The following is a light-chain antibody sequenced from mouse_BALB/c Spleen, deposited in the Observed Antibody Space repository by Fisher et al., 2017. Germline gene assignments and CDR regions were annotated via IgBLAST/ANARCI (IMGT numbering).Light chain of an antibody. V-gene: IGKV4-55*01. Sequence: IVITQSPAIMSASPGEKVTLTCSASSSVSSSYMYWYQQKPGSSPRLLIYDTSNLASGVPVRFSGSGSGTSYSLTISRMEAEDAATYYCQQWSSYPPTFGSGTKLEIK. CDR2: DTS. CDR3: QQWSSYPPT. J-gene: IGKJ4*01. CDR1: SSVSSSY.